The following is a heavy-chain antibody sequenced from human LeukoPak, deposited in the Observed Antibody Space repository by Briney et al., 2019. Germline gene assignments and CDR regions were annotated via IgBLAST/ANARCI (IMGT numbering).Heavy chain of an antibody. CDR3: ARSFYYDFWSGYYSMTVGAFDI. J-gene: IGHJ3*02. D-gene: IGHD3-3*01. V-gene: IGHV4-59*01. Sequence: KPSETLSLTCTVSGGSISSYYWRWIRQPPGKGLEWIGYIYYSGSTNYNPSLKSRVTISVDTSKNQFSLKLSSVTAADTAVYYCARSFYYDFWSGYYSMTVGAFDIWGQGTMVTVSS. CDR1: GGSISSYY. CDR2: IYYSGST.